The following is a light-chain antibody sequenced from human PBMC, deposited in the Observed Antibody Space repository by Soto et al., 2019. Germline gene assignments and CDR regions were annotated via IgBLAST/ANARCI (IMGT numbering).Light chain of an antibody. V-gene: IGKV3-15*01. J-gene: IGKJ1*01. Sequence: ELVMTHSPATLSGSGGERATLSCRAIQRLSINLASYQQKPGQAPRLLIYGASTRATGIPARFSGSGSGTEFTLTISSMQSEDFAVYYCQQYNNWPRTFGQGTKVDIK. CDR3: QQYNNWPRT. CDR1: QRLSIN. CDR2: GAS.